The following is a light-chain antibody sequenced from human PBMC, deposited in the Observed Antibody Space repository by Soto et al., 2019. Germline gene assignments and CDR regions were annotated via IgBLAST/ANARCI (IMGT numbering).Light chain of an antibody. V-gene: IGKV1-39*01. CDR2: AAS. CDR3: QQSYSSPVT. J-gene: IGKJ4*01. Sequence: DIQMTQSPSSLSVSVGDRVTITCRASQSISSYLNWYEQKPGKAPKLLIYAASTLQSGVPSRFSGGGSGTDFTLTISSLQPEDFGTYYCQQSYSSPVTFGGGTKVESK. CDR1: QSISSY.